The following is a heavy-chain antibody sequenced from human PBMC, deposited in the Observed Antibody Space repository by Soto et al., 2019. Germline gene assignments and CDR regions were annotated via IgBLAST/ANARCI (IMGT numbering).Heavy chain of an antibody. CDR3: ARVAEEGYYYYGMDV. Sequence: SVKVSCKASGYTFTSYGISWVRQAPGQGLEWMGWISAYNGNTNYAQKLQGRVTMTTDTSTSTAYMELRSLRSDDTAVYYCARVAEEGYYYYGMDVWGQGSTVTVSS. D-gene: IGHD2-15*01. V-gene: IGHV1-18*01. CDR1: GYTFTSYG. J-gene: IGHJ6*02. CDR2: ISAYNGNT.